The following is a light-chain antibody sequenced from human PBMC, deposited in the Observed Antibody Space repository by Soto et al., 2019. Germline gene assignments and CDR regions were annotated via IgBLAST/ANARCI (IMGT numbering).Light chain of an antibody. CDR1: QSISSW. V-gene: IGKV1-5*01. CDR3: QQYNSYSWT. CDR2: DAS. Sequence: IHMTQSPSTLSASVGDIVTMTFRASQSISSWLAWYQQKPGKAPKLLIYDASSLESGVPSRFSGSGSGTEFTLTISSLQPDDFATYYCQQYNSYSWTFGQGTKVDIK. J-gene: IGKJ1*01.